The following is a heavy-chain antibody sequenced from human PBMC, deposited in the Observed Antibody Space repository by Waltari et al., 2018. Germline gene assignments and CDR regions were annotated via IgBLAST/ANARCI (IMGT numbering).Heavy chain of an antibody. CDR3: ARGPSIVGVRQGGMDV. CDR1: GYTFTSYD. D-gene: IGHD1-26*01. Sequence: QVQLVQSGAEVKKPGASVKVSCKASGYTFTSYDINWVRQATGQGLEWMGWMNPNRGNTGYAQKFQGRVTITRNTSISTAYMELSSLRSEDTAVYYCARGPSIVGVRQGGMDVWGQGTTVTVSS. J-gene: IGHJ6*02. CDR2: MNPNRGNT. V-gene: IGHV1-8*03.